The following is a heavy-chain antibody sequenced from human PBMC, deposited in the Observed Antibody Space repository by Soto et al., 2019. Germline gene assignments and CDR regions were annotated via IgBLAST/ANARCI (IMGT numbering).Heavy chain of an antibody. CDR2: IYHSGST. Sequence: SETLSLTCAVSGGSISSSNWWSWVRQPPGKGLEWIGEIYHSGSTNYNPSLKSRVTISVDKSKNQFPLKLSSVTAADTAVYYCASGAYYDFWSGSYYYYGMDVWGQGTTVTVSS. V-gene: IGHV4-4*02. J-gene: IGHJ6*02. CDR3: ASGAYYDFWSGSYYYYGMDV. D-gene: IGHD3-3*01. CDR1: GGSISSSNW.